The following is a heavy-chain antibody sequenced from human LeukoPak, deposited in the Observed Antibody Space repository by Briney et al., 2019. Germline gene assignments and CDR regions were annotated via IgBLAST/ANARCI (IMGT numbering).Heavy chain of an antibody. Sequence: GRSLRLSCAASGFTFSSFGMHWVRQAPGKGLEWVAVISYDGSSKYYADSVKGRFTISRDNSKNSLFLQMKSLRTEDTALYYCAKDMWYYGSGSYYISPSDYWGQGTLVTVSS. J-gene: IGHJ4*02. CDR3: AKDMWYYGSGSYYISPSDY. D-gene: IGHD3-10*01. CDR1: GFTFSSFG. V-gene: IGHV3-30*18. CDR2: ISYDGSSK.